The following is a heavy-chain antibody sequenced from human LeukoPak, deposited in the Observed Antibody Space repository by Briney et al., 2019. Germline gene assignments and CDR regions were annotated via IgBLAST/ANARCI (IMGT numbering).Heavy chain of an antibody. Sequence: PSETLSLTCTVSGGSISSYYWSWIRQPPGKGLEWIGYIYYSGSTNYNPSLKSRVTISVDTSKNQFSLKLSSVTAADTAVYHCARGVVPAAMGYYYYMDVWGKGTTVTVSS. V-gene: IGHV4-59*01. CDR2: IYYSGST. D-gene: IGHD2-2*01. CDR1: GGSISSYY. CDR3: ARGVVPAAMGYYYYMDV. J-gene: IGHJ6*03.